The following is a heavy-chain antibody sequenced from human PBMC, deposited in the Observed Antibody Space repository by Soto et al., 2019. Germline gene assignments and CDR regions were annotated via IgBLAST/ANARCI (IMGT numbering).Heavy chain of an antibody. CDR1: GFTFSSYG. CDR3: ARDLFPAGGWYFWFDP. J-gene: IGHJ5*02. D-gene: IGHD6-19*01. CDR2: ISSSSSYI. V-gene: IGHV3-21*01. Sequence: GGSLRLSCAASGFTFSSYGMHWVRQAPGKGLEWVSSISSSSSYIYYADSVKGRFTISRDNAKNSLYLQMNSLRAEDTAVYYCARDLFPAGGWYFWFDPWGQGTLVTVSS.